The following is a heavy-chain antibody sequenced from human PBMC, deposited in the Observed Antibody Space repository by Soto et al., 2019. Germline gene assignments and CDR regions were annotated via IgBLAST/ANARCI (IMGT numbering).Heavy chain of an antibody. CDR3: AHRPQMGGSRYYYFDY. D-gene: IGHD6-13*01. V-gene: IGHV2-5*02. J-gene: IGHJ4*02. Sequence: QITLKESGPTLVKPTQTLTLTCTFSGFSLSTSGVGVGWIRQPPGKALEWLALIYWDDDKRYSPSLKSRLTITKDTSKNQVVLIMTNMDPVDTATYYCAHRPQMGGSRYYYFDYWGQGTLVTVSS. CDR1: GFSLSTSGVG. CDR2: IYWDDDK.